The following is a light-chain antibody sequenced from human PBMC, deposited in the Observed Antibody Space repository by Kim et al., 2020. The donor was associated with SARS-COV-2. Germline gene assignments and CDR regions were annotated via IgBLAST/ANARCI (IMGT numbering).Light chain of an antibody. CDR3: ATWDGSLNAYV. CDR2: SNY. J-gene: IGLJ1*01. CDR1: TANIGTYN. V-gene: IGLV1-44*01. Sequence: QSVLTQPPSASGTPGQRVTISCSGSTANIGTYNVEWYQHFPGTAPKVLIHSNYQRPSGVPDRFSGSKSGTSAYLDISELQSEDEADYYCATWDGSLNAYVFGPATEVTVL.